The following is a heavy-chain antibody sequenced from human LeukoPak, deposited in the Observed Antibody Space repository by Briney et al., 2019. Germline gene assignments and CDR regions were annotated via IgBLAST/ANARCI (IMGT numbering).Heavy chain of an antibody. D-gene: IGHD3-9*01. V-gene: IGHV4-59*01. J-gene: IGHJ4*02. CDR1: GGSITSYY. CDR3: ARVTGYMIEDYFDY. Sequence: SETLSLTCTVSGGSITSYYWSWIRQPPGKGLEWIGYIYNTGTTNYNSSLKSRVTISVDTSKNQFSLKLRSVTAADTAVYYCARVTGYMIEDYFDYWGQGILVTVSS. CDR2: IYNTGTT.